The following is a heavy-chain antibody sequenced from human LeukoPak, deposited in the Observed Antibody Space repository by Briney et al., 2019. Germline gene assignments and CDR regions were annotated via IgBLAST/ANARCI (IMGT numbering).Heavy chain of an antibody. Sequence: GGSLRLSCAASGFTFSSYSMNWVRQAPGKGLEWVSSISSSSSYIYYADSVKGRFTISRDNAKNSLYLQMNSLRAEDTAVYYCARGNNGYDFYYYYYMDVWGKGTTVTVSS. V-gene: IGHV3-21*01. CDR2: ISSSSSYI. J-gene: IGHJ6*03. CDR3: ARGNNGYDFYYYYYMDV. CDR1: GFTFSSYS. D-gene: IGHD5-12*01.